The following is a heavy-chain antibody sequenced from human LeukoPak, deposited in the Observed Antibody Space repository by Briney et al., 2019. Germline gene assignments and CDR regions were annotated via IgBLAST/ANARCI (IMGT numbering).Heavy chain of an antibody. V-gene: IGHV3-23*01. CDR2: ISGSGGST. J-gene: IGHJ3*02. CDR3: ANSNGYGLIDI. D-gene: IGHD2-2*03. Sequence: GGSLRLSCAASGFTFNNYAMSWVRQAPGKGLEWVSAISGSGGSTYYADSVKGRFTISRDISKNTLYLQMNSLRAEDTAVYYCANSNGYGLIDIWGQGTMVTVSS. CDR1: GFTFNNYA.